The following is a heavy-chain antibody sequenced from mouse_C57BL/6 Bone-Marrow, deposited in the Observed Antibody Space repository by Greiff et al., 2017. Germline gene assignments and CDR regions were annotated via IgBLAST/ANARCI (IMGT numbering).Heavy chain of an antibody. Sequence: VQLVESGPGLVQPSQSLSITCTVSGFSLTSYGVHWVRQSPGKGLEWLGVIWRGGSTDYNAAFMSRLGITKDNSKSQVFFKMNSLQADDTAIYYCAKTRAYGNFYFDYWGQGTTLTVSS. J-gene: IGHJ2*01. CDR1: GFSLTSYG. CDR3: AKTRAYGNFYFDY. V-gene: IGHV2-5*01. D-gene: IGHD2-1*01. CDR2: IWRGGST.